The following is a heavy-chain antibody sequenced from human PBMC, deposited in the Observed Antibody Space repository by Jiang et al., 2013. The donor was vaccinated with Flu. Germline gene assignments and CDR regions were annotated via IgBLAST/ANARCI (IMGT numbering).Heavy chain of an antibody. CDR2: IYYSGST. Sequence: EWIGYIYYSGSTNYNPPSKSRVTISVDTSKNQFSLKLSSVTAADTAVYYCARDRAGYSVYWYFDLWGRGTLVTVSS. CDR3: ARDRAGYSVYWYFDL. V-gene: IGHV4-59*01. D-gene: IGHD6-13*01. J-gene: IGHJ2*01.